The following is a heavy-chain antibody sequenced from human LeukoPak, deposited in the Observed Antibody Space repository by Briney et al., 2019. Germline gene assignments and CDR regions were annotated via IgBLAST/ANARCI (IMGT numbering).Heavy chain of an antibody. J-gene: IGHJ3*02. Sequence: PSETLSLTCTVSGGSISSSSYYWGWIRQPPGKGLEWIGSIYYSGSTYYNPSLKSRVTISVDTSKNQFSLKLSSVTAADTAVYYCARGQQQLVRRDAFDIWGQGTMVTVSS. CDR1: GGSISSSSYY. CDR3: ARGQQQLVRRDAFDI. V-gene: IGHV4-39*07. D-gene: IGHD6-13*01. CDR2: IYYSGST.